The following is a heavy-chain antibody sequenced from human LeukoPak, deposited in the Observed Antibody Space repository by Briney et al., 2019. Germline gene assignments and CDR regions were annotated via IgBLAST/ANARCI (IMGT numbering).Heavy chain of an antibody. J-gene: IGHJ6*03. V-gene: IGHV1-2*02. CDR2: INPNSGGT. D-gene: IGHD3-3*01. Sequence: ASVKVSCKASGYTFTGYYMHWVRQAPGQGLEWMGWINPNSGGTNYAQKFQGRVTMTRDTSISTAYMELSRLRSDDTAVYYCARDGITIFGVVIAHYYYYYMDVWGKGTTVTVSS. CDR1: GYTFTGYY. CDR3: ARDGITIFGVVIAHYYYYYMDV.